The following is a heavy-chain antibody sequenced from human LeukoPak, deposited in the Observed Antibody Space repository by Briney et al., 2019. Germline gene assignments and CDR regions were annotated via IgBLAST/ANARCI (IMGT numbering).Heavy chain of an antibody. D-gene: IGHD5-24*01. CDR2: IYYSGRT. CDR3: ARGRWLPTAFDI. V-gene: IGHV4-59*01. J-gene: IGHJ3*02. CDR1: GDSINSYY. Sequence: SETLSLTCTVSGDSINSYYWNWIRQPPGKGLEWIGYIYYSGRTDYNPSLKSRVTISVDTSKHQFSMKLKPVTAADTAVYFCARGRWLPTAFDIWRQGTMVTVFS.